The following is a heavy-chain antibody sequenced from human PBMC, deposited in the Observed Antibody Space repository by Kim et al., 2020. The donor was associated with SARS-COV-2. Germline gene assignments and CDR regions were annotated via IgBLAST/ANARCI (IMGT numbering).Heavy chain of an antibody. CDR3: ARVSGYSSGWYPY. Sequence: SETLSLTCTVSGGSISSYYWSWIRQPPGKGLEWIGYIYYSGSTNYNPSLKSRVTISVDTSKNQFSLKLISVTAADTAVYYCARVSGYSSGWYPYCGQGTL. J-gene: IGHJ4*02. D-gene: IGHD6-19*01. V-gene: IGHV4-59*01. CDR1: GGSISSYY. CDR2: IYYSGST.